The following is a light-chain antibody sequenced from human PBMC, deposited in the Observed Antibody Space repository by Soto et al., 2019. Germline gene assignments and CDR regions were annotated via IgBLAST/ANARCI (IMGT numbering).Light chain of an antibody. CDR3: KQYKSRRT. J-gene: IGKJ1*01. Sequence: DIQITHSPSSLSASVVDRVTITFLASQGISNFLAWFQQKPGKAPKSLIFAASSLHSGVPSRFSGSGSGRDFTLTISSLQPDDSATYYCKQYKSRRTFGQGTKVDIK. CDR2: AAS. V-gene: IGKV1-16*01. CDR1: QGISNF.